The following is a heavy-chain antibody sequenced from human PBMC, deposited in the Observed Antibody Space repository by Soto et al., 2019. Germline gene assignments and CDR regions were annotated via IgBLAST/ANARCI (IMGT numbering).Heavy chain of an antibody. Sequence: QVQLVESGGGLVKPGGSLRLSCAASGFTFSDYYMSWIRQAPGKGLEWVSYISSSSSYTNYADSAKGRFTISRDNAKNSLYLQMNSLRAEDTAVYYCARERGSGSYYNVGYWGQGTLVTVSS. CDR3: ARERGSGSYYNVGY. CDR1: GFTFSDYY. CDR2: ISSSSSYT. V-gene: IGHV3-11*05. D-gene: IGHD3-10*01. J-gene: IGHJ4*02.